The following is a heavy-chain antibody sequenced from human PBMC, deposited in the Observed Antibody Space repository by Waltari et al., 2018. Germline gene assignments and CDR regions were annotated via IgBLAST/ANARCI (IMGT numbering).Heavy chain of an antibody. CDR3: ARGRYSSDWYYFDY. Sequence: EVQLVESGGGLVKPGGSLRLSCAASGFTFTSFSMNWVRQAPGRRREWLSAISSGNTYIYYADSGRGRFTISRDNAKNSLYLQLNSLRADDTAVYYCARGRYSSDWYYFDYWGQGTLVSVSS. CDR1: GFTFTSFS. CDR2: ISSGNTYI. V-gene: IGHV3-21*01. J-gene: IGHJ4*02. D-gene: IGHD6-13*01.